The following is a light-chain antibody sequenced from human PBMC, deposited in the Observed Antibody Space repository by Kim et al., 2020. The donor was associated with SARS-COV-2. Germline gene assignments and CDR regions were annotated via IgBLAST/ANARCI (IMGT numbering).Light chain of an antibody. CDR2: EDN. V-gene: IGLV6-57*01. J-gene: IGLJ6*01. CDR3: QSYDASSVV. Sequence: LTQPHSVSESPGKTVTISCTRSTGTIANNYVQWYQHRPGSSPTTVIFEDNRRPSGVPDRFSGSIDSSSNSASLTISGLKTEDEADYYCQSYDASSVVFGGGTKVTVL. CDR1: TGTIANNY.